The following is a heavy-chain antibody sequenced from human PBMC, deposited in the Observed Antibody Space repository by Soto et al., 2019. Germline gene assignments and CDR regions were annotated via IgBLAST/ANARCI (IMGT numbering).Heavy chain of an antibody. V-gene: IGHV3-7*03. CDR2: IKDDGSER. Sequence: EVQLVESGGGLVQPGASLRLSCAVSGFSLGSYWMSWVRQAPGKGLEWLASIKDDGSERYYLDSVKGRFTISRDNAKDSLSLQMNSLRGEDTAYYYCARDVGPVTIFGEALSGYFDFWGQGTLVTVSS. J-gene: IGHJ4*02. D-gene: IGHD3-3*01. CDR3: ARDVGPVTIFGEALSGYFDF. CDR1: GFSLGSYW.